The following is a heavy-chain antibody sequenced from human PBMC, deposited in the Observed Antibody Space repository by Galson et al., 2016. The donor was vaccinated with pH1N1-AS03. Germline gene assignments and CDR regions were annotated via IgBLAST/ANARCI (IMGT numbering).Heavy chain of an antibody. Sequence: QSGAEVKKPGESLRISCAASGYSFSDHWIGWVRQMPGRGLEWVGLIYPDDSDTRYSPSFQGQVTISADKSTTTAYLQWNSLKASDTAIYCAGLTIDILAGYYNFGDYWGQGTLVTVSS. V-gene: IGHV5-51*01. D-gene: IGHD3-9*01. J-gene: IGHJ4*02. CDR3: AGLTIDILAGYYNFGDY. CDR1: GYSFSDHW. CDR2: IYPDDSDT.